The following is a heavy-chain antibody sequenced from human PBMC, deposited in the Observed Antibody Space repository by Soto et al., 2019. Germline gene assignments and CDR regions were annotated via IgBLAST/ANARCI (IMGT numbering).Heavy chain of an antibody. D-gene: IGHD1-26*01. V-gene: IGHV4-31*03. CDR2: IYYTGET. J-gene: IGHJ4*02. CDR1: GFPITRGGSS. CDR3: ARSLVGDQSPTDY. Sequence: QVQLQESGPRLVKPSQTLSLTCTVSGFPITRGGSSWGWLRQHPEKGLEWTGSIYYTGETVFNPSLDSRLSISTDTSKNQFSLKLTSVTAADTAIYYCARSLVGDQSPTDYWGQGILVTVSS.